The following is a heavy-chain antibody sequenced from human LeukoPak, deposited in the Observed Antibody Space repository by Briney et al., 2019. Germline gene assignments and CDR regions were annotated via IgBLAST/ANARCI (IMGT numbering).Heavy chain of an antibody. CDR1: GYTFSSYG. V-gene: IGHV1-18*01. J-gene: IGHJ6*03. CDR3: ARENYYYYYMDV. Sequence: ASVKVSCKASGYTFSSYGISWVRQAPGQGLEWMGWISAYNGNTNYAQKLQGRVTMTTDTSTSTAYMELRSLRSDDTAVYYCARENYYYYYMDVWGKGTTVTVSS. CDR2: ISAYNGNT.